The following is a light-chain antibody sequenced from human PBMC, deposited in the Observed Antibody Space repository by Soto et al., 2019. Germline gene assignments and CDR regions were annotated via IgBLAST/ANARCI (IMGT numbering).Light chain of an antibody. CDR2: EDS. Sequence: QSALTQPASVSGSPGQSITISCTGSSSDVGKYNLVSWYQWHPGKAPKLMIYEDSQRPSGVSNRYSGSKSGNTASLTISGLQAKDEADYYCCSYAGSDVFVLFGGGTKVTVL. J-gene: IGLJ2*01. V-gene: IGLV2-23*01. CDR3: CSYAGSDVFVL. CDR1: SSDVGKYNL.